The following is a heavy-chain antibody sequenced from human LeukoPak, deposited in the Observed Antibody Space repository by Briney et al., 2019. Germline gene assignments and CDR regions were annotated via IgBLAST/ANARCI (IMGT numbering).Heavy chain of an antibody. D-gene: IGHD3-9*01. CDR1: GFPFSSFA. V-gene: IGHV3-64D*09. CDR2: ITKNGGTT. Sequence: GSLRLSCSASGFPFSSFAMHWVRQAPGKGLDYVSGITKNGGTTNYADSVKGRFTISRDNSKNTLYLQMSSLRVEDTAVYYCVKDLYDILTGPGDDWGQGTLVTVSS. J-gene: IGHJ4*02. CDR3: VKDLYDILTGPGDD.